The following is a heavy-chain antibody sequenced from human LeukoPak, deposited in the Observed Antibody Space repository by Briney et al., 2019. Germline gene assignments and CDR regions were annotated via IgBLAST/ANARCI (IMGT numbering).Heavy chain of an antibody. CDR2: VSSSSRTI. Sequence: QTGGSLRLSCTASGFTFNTYSMNWVRQAPGKGLEGVSYVSSSSRTIYYADSVKGRFTISRDNAKNSLYLQMNSLRAEDTAVYYCARDLGLYDYGGNIDFWGQGTLVTVSS. D-gene: IGHD4-23*01. CDR1: GFTFNTYS. J-gene: IGHJ4*02. V-gene: IGHV3-48*04. CDR3: ARDLGLYDYGGNIDF.